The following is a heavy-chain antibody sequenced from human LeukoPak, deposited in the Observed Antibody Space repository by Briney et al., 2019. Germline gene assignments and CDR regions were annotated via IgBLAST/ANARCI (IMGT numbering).Heavy chain of an antibody. V-gene: IGHV4-34*01. D-gene: IGHD3-3*01. J-gene: IGHJ4*02. CDR3: ARGPRTGVFWSGYYMTDY. Sequence: KPSETLSLTCAVYAGSFSGYYWSWLRQPPGKGLEWIGEINNSGSTNCNPSLKSRVTLSVDTSKNQFSLKLSSVTAADTAVYYCARGPRTGVFWSGYYMTDYWGQGTLVTVSS. CDR2: INNSGST. CDR1: AGSFSGYY.